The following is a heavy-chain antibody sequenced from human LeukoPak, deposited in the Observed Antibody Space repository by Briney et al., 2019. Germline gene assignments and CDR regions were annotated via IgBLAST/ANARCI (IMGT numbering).Heavy chain of an antibody. D-gene: IGHD3-22*01. J-gene: IGHJ4*02. V-gene: IGHV3-21*01. CDR3: ARGDYYDSSGQFHGDDY. Sequence: GESLKISCKGSGYSFTSYWIGWVRQAPGKGLEWVSSITSSSTYIYYADSVKGRFTMSRDNAKNSVYLEMNSLRAEDTAVYYCARGDYYDSSGQFHGDDYWGQGTLVTVSS. CDR1: GYSFTSYW. CDR2: ITSSSTYI.